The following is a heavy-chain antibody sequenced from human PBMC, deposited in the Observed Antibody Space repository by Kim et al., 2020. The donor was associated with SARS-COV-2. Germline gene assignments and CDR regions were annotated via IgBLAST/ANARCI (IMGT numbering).Heavy chain of an antibody. D-gene: IGHD2-2*01. CDR1: GFTFSSYS. J-gene: IGHJ6*02. CDR3: ARFVVPAAMPVGYYYYYYGMDV. Sequence: GGSLRLSCAASGFTFSSYSMNWVRQAPGKGLEWVSSISSSSSYIYYADSVKGRFTISRDNAKNSLYLQMNSLRAEDTAVYYCARFVVPAAMPVGYYYYYYGMDVWGQGTTVTVSS. CDR2: ISSSSSYI. V-gene: IGHV3-21*01.